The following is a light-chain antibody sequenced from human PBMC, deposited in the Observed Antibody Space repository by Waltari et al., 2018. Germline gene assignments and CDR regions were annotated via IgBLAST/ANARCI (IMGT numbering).Light chain of an antibody. V-gene: IGLV2-23*01. CDR2: DGN. J-gene: IGLJ3*02. CDR1: SSDAGSHDL. CDR3: CSDEGDNTWV. Sequence: QSALTQPASVSASPGQSIPISCTGTSSDAGSHDLVSWYQQFPGKAPKLIIYDGNKRPSRVSNRFSGFQSGNTATLTISGLQAEDEADYYCCSDEGDNTWVFGGGTKVTVL.